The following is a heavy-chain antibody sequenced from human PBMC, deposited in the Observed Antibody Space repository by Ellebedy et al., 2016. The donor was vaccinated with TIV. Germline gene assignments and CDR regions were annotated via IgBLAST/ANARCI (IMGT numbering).Heavy chain of an antibody. V-gene: IGHV3-23*01. D-gene: IGHD3-22*01. J-gene: IGHJ4*02. CDR2: ISFSGDTT. CDR1: GFTFSSYA. Sequence: GESLKISCAASGFTFSSYAMSWVRQAPGKGLEWVSVISFSGDTTYYADSVKGRFTISRDNSKNTLFLQMNSLRVEDTAVYYCAKDSVRHYDSSGILDYWGQGTLVTVSS. CDR3: AKDSVRHYDSSGILDY.